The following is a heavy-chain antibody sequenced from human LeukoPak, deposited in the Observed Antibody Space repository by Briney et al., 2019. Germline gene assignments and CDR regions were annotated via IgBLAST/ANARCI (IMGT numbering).Heavy chain of an antibody. Sequence: ASVKVSCKAFGCTFTSYDINWVRQATGQGLEWMGWMNPNSGNTGYAQKFQGRVTMTRNTSISTAYMELSSLRSEDTAVYYCARGRVTTGYFDLWGRGTLVTVSS. CDR2: MNPNSGNT. CDR3: ARGRVTTGYFDL. D-gene: IGHD4-17*01. J-gene: IGHJ2*01. V-gene: IGHV1-8*01. CDR1: GCTFTSYD.